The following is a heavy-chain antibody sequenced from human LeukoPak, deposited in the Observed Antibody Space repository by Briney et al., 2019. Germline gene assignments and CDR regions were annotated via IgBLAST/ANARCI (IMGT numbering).Heavy chain of an antibody. D-gene: IGHD3-22*01. V-gene: IGHV3-7*01. CDR1: GSFFVIN. CDR3: VKGHYDDY. Sequence: PGGSRKFSGEPPGSFFVINKLNGAGRPPGRGLEWVANIKPDGSEKDYADSAKGRFTISRDNAKNSVFLQMNRLRADDTALYYCVKGHYDDYRSQGTLVTVSS. J-gene: IGHJ4*02. CDR2: IKPDGSEK.